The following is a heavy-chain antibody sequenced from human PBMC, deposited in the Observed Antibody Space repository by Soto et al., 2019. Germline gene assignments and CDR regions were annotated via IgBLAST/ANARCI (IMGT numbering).Heavy chain of an antibody. CDR3: ARVPGL. CDR1: GGSISSGGYS. Sequence: QLQLQESGSGLVKPSQTLSLTCAVSGGSISSGGYSWSWIRQPPGKGLEWIGYIYHSGSTYYNPSLKRRVSLAVDRSKNQFSLTLSSVPAADTAVYYCARVPGLWGRGTLVTVSS. CDR2: IYHSGST. V-gene: IGHV4-30-2*01. J-gene: IGHJ2*01.